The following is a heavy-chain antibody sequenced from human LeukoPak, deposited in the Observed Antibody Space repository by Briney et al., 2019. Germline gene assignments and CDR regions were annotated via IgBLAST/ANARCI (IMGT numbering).Heavy chain of an antibody. CDR1: GFIFSSYG. CDR3: ARGLFLSGYLDAFDI. D-gene: IGHD3-22*01. V-gene: IGHV3-30*02. CDR2: IRYDGSNK. J-gene: IGHJ3*02. Sequence: GGSLRLSCAASGFIFSSYGMHWVRQAPGKGLEWVAFIRYDGSNKYYADSVKGRFTISRDNLKNVLYLQMNSLKVEDTALYYCARGLFLSGYLDAFDIWGQGTVVTVSS.